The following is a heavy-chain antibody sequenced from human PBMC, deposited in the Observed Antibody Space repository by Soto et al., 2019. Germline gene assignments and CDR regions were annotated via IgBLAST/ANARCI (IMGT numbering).Heavy chain of an antibody. Sequence: EVHLVESGGGLVQPGGSLRLSCVASGFTFSSYWMSWVRQAPGKGLEWVANIKQAGSEKYYVDSVKDRFTISRDNAKNSLYLQMNSLRAEDSAVYYCARVYPGSGWPYHYYGMDVWGQGTTVTVSS. D-gene: IGHD6-19*01. V-gene: IGHV3-7*01. CDR2: IKQAGSEK. CDR1: GFTFSSYW. J-gene: IGHJ6*02. CDR3: ARVYPGSGWPYHYYGMDV.